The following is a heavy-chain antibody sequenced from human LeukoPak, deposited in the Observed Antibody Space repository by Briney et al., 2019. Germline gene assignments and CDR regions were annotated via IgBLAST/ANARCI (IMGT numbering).Heavy chain of an antibody. J-gene: IGHJ6*03. CDR3: AGASYDFWSGYYYYYYYYMDV. CDR1: GLIFSNYA. D-gene: IGHD3-3*01. Sequence: GGSLSLSCAASGLIFSNYAMSWVRQAPGKGLEWVSSISSSSSYIYYADSVKGRFTISRDNAKNSLYLQMNSLRAEDTAVYYCAGASYDFWSGYYYYYYYYMDVWGKGTTVTVSS. CDR2: ISSSSSYI. V-gene: IGHV3-21*01.